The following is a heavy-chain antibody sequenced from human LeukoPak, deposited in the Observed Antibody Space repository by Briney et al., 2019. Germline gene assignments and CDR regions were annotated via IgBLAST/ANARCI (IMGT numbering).Heavy chain of an antibody. D-gene: IGHD3-22*01. CDR3: ARLLYYYDSSLGFDI. V-gene: IGHV3-7*01. J-gene: IGHJ3*02. Sequence: GGSLRLSCAASGFTFSSYWMSWVRQAPGKGLEWVANIKQDGSEKYYVDSVKGRFTISRDNAKNSLYLQMNSLRAEDTAVYYCARLLYYYDSSLGFDIWGQGTMVTVSS. CDR1: GFTFSSYW. CDR2: IKQDGSEK.